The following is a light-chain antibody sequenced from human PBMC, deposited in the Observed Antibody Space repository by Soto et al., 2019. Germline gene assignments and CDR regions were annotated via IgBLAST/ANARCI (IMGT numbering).Light chain of an antibody. CDR1: QSVSSYF. CDR2: GAS. Sequence: EIVLTQSPGTLSLSPGVRATLSCRASQSVSSYFLAWYQQKPGQAPRLLIYGASSRATGIPDRFSGSGSGTDFTLTISRLEPEDFAVYYCQPYGSSPYTFGQGTKLEIK. J-gene: IGKJ2*01. V-gene: IGKV3-20*01. CDR3: QPYGSSPYT.